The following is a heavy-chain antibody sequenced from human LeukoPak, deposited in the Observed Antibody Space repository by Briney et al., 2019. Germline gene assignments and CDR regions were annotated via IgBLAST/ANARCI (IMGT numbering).Heavy chain of an antibody. Sequence: ASVKVSCKVSGYTLTELSMHWVRQAPGKGLEWMGGFDPEDGETIYAQKLQGRVTMTTDTSTSTAYMELRSLRSDDTAVYYCARDRGGDYWGQGTLVTVSS. D-gene: IGHD3-10*01. V-gene: IGHV1-24*01. CDR3: ARDRGGDY. CDR2: FDPEDGET. J-gene: IGHJ4*02. CDR1: GYTLTELS.